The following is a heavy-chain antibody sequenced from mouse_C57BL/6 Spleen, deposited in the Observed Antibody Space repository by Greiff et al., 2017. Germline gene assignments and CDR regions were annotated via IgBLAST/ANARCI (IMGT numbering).Heavy chain of an antibody. CDR1: GYAFSSYW. CDR3: AREEVVTTGYYFDY. Sequence: VQLQQSGAELVKPGASVKISCKASGYAFSSYWMNWVKQRPGKGLEWIGQIYPGDGDTNYNGKFKGKATLTAVKSSSTAYMQLSSLTSEDSAVYFCAREEVVTTGYYFDYWGQGTTLTVSS. CDR2: IYPGDGDT. V-gene: IGHV1-80*01. D-gene: IGHD2-2*01. J-gene: IGHJ2*01.